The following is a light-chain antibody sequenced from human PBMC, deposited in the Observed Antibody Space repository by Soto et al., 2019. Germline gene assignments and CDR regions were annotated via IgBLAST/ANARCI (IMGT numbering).Light chain of an antibody. CDR1: ETVATN. J-gene: IGKJ1*01. V-gene: IGKV3-15*01. Sequence: EVVMTQSPSTLSVCPGERATLSCRASETVATNLAWYQQKPGQAPRLLISGASTRAAGISDRFRGSGSGTEFTLTISSLRSEDSAIYYCQQYFEWPPMTFGQGTKVDIK. CDR2: GAS. CDR3: QQYFEWPPMT.